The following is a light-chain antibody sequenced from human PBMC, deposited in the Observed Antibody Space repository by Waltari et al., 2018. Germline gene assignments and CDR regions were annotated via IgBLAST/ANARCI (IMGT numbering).Light chain of an antibody. CDR2: DKT. Sequence: QSVLTQPPSVSGAPGQRVTISCTGSSSNIGAGYDVHWYQQLPGTAPKVLILDKTNRPAGVSDRFSGSESGTSASLAITGLQAEDEAEYYCQTYDRSLSGYVFGTGTTVSVL. V-gene: IGLV1-40*01. CDR3: QTYDRSLSGYV. J-gene: IGLJ1*01. CDR1: SSNIGAGYD.